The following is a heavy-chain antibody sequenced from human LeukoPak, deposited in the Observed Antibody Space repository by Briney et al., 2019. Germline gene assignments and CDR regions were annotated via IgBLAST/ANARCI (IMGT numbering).Heavy chain of an antibody. CDR3: ARDLYCSSTSCYFDGMDV. Sequence: EASVTVSCTASGYTFTSYAMHWVRQAPGQRLEWMGWINAGNGNTKYSQKFQGRVTITRDTSASTAYMELSSLRSEDTAVYYCARDLYCSSTSCYFDGMDVWGQGTTVTVSS. CDR1: GYTFTSYA. D-gene: IGHD2-2*01. CDR2: INAGNGNT. V-gene: IGHV1-3*01. J-gene: IGHJ6*02.